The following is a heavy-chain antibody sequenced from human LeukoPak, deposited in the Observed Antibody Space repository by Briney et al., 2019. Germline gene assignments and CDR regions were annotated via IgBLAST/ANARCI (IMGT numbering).Heavy chain of an antibody. V-gene: IGHV1-2*02. CDR1: GYTFTGYY. CDR2: INPNNGGT. Sequence: ASVKVSCKASGYTFTGYYMHWVRQAPGQGLEWMGWINPNNGGTNYAQKFQGRVTMTRDTSISTAYMELSRLRSDDTAVYYCARTPFGAPIFDYWGQGTLVTVSS. CDR3: ARTPFGAPIFDY. D-gene: IGHD3-10*01. J-gene: IGHJ4*02.